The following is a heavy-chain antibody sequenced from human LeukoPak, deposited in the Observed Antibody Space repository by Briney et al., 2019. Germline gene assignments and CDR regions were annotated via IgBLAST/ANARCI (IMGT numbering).Heavy chain of an antibody. V-gene: IGHV4-59*01. CDR1: GGSISSYY. Sequence: SETLSLTCTVSGGSISSYYWSWIRQPPGKGLEWIGYICYSGSTNYNPSLKSRVTISVDTSKNQFSLKLSSVTAADTAVYYCARGYYDSSGSYYFDYWGQGTLVTVSS. D-gene: IGHD3-22*01. CDR3: ARGYYDSSGSYYFDY. J-gene: IGHJ4*02. CDR2: ICYSGST.